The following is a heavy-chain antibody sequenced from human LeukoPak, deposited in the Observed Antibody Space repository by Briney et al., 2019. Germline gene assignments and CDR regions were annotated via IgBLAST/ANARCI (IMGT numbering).Heavy chain of an antibody. D-gene: IGHD4-17*01. V-gene: IGHV3-23*01. J-gene: IGHJ4*02. CDR3: AKGRGGTVTSGFNY. CDR1: GFIFNNYA. CDR2: IIGSGDST. Sequence: GGSLRLSCAASGFIFNNYAMNWVRQAPGKGLEWVSGIIGSGDSTYYADSVKGRFTISRDNSKNTLFLRTNSLRAEDTAVYYCAKGRGGTVTSGFNYWGQGTLVTVSS.